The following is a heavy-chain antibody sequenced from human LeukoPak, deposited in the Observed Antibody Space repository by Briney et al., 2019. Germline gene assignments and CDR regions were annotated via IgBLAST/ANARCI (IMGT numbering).Heavy chain of an antibody. V-gene: IGHV1-2*02. J-gene: IGHJ4*02. CDR3: ARDIGRYSGSYPDY. CDR2: INPNSGGT. D-gene: IGHD1-26*01. Sequence: ASVKVSCKASGYTFTGYYMHWVRQAPGQGREWMGWINPNSGGTNYAQKFQGRVTMTRDTSISTAYMELSRLRSDDTAVYYCARDIGRYSGSYPDYWGQGTLATVSS. CDR1: GYTFTGYY.